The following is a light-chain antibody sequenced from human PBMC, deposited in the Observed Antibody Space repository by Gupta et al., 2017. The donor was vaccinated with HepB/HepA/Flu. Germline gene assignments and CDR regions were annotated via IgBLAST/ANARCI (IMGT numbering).Light chain of an antibody. V-gene: IGLV2-14*01. CDR1: SIDIGSYNY. Sequence: QSALTQPATVSGSPGQSISTSSTGTSIDIGSYNYVSWYQQHPGKAPKLMISHVSNRPSGVSNRFSGSKSGNTASLTISGLQAEDEADYYCTAYTSSSSSWVFGGGTKLTVL. CDR2: HVS. CDR3: TAYTSSSSSWV. J-gene: IGLJ3*02.